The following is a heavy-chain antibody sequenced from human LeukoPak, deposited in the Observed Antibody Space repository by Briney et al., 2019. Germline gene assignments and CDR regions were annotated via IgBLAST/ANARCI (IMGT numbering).Heavy chain of an antibody. CDR3: ARSVHCTNGVCSSREVDWFDP. V-gene: IGHV4-39*01. Sequence: PSQTLSLTCTVSGGSISSGGYYWSWIRQHPGKGLEWIGSIYYSGSTYYNPSLKSRVTISVDTSKNQFSLKLSSVTAADTAVYYCARSVHCTNGVCSSREVDWFDPWGQGTLVTVSS. CDR1: GGSISSGGYY. D-gene: IGHD2-8*01. J-gene: IGHJ5*02. CDR2: IYYSGST.